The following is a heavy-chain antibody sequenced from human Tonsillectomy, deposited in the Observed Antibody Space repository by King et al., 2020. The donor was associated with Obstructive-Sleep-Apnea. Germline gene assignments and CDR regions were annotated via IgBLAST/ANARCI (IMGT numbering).Heavy chain of an antibody. CDR2: ISWNSGSI. J-gene: IGHJ4*02. CDR3: AKDIYSGWYEGHFEY. D-gene: IGHD6-19*01. Sequence: EVQLVESGGGLVQPGRPLRLSCGASGFTFDDYAMHWVRQAPGKGLEWVSGISWNSGSIGYADSVKGRFTISRENTKNSVYLQMNSLRGEDTAMYYCAKDIYSGWYEGHFEYWGQGALVTVSS. CDR1: GFTFDDYA. V-gene: IGHV3-9*01.